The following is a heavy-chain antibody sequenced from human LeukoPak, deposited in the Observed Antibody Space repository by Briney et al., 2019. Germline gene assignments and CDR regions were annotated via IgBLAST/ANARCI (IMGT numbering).Heavy chain of an antibody. CDR2: ISYDGSNK. D-gene: IGHD3-22*01. CDR1: GFTFSSYG. Sequence: GGSLRLSCAASGFTFSSYGMHWVRQAPGKGLEWEGVISYDGSNKSYADCVQGRFTISRDNSKNTLYLQMNSLRAEDTAVYYCAKWRQDYYDSSTYYYDGFDIWGQGTMVTVSS. J-gene: IGHJ3*02. V-gene: IGHV3-30*18. CDR3: AKWRQDYYDSSTYYYDGFDI.